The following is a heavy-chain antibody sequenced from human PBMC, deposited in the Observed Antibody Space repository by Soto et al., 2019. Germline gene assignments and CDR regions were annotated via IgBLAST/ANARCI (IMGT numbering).Heavy chain of an antibody. J-gene: IGHJ6*02. Sequence: SETLSLTCTVSGGSISSSSYYWGWIRQPPGKGLEWIGSIYYSGSTYYNPSLKSRVTISVDTSKNQFSLKLGSVTAADTAVYYCARHAAAGMDYYYYGMDVWGQGTTVTVSS. CDR1: GGSISSSSYY. CDR2: IYYSGST. D-gene: IGHD6-13*01. V-gene: IGHV4-39*01. CDR3: ARHAAAGMDYYYYGMDV.